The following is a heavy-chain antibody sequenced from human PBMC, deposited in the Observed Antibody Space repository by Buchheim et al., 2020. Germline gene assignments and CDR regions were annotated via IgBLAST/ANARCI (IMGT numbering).Heavy chain of an antibody. J-gene: IGHJ5*02. V-gene: IGHV3-30*18. CDR1: GFTFSSYG. Sequence: QVQLVESGGGVVQPGRSLRLSCAASGFTFSSYGMHWVRQAPGKGLEWVAVISYDGSNKYYADSVKGRFTISRDNSKNTLYLQMNSLRAEDTAVYYCAKDVFGDDSSGHPNWFDPWGQGTL. CDR3: AKDVFGDDSSGHPNWFDP. CDR2: ISYDGSNK. D-gene: IGHD3-22*01.